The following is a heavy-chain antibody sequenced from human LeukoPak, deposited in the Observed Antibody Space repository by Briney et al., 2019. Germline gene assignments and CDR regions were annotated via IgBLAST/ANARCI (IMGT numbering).Heavy chain of an antibody. J-gene: IGHJ5*02. V-gene: IGHV3-7*01. CDR3: ARTRRYCSGGSCPFDP. CDR1: GFTFSSYW. Sequence: GGSLRLSCAASGFTFSSYWMSWVRQAPGKGLEWVANIKQDGSEKYYVDSVKGRFTISRDNAKNSLYLQMNSLRAEDTAVYYCARTRRYCSGGSCPFDPWGQGTLVTVSS. CDR2: IKQDGSEK. D-gene: IGHD2-15*01.